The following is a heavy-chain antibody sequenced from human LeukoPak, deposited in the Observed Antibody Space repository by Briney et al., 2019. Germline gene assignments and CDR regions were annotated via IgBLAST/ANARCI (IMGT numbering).Heavy chain of an antibody. CDR2: ISSSSSTI. CDR3: ARDPGYSSSWFYYYYYYMDV. V-gene: IGHV3-48*01. J-gene: IGHJ6*03. Sequence: GGSLRLSCAASGFTFSSYSMNWVRQAPGKGLEWVSYISSSSSTIYYADSVKGRFTISRDNAKNSLYLQMNSLRAEDTAVYYCARDPGYSSSWFYYYYYYMDVWGKGTTVTVSS. D-gene: IGHD6-13*01. CDR1: GFTFSSYS.